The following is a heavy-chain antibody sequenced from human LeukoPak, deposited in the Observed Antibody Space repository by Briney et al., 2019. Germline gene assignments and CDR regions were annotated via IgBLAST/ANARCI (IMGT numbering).Heavy chain of an antibody. CDR3: ARGSSRGLAAVYYYYYYMDV. CDR1: GFTFSNYY. D-gene: IGHD6-13*01. Sequence: GGSLRLSCAASGFTFSNYYMSWIRQAPGKGLEWVSYISSSGSTIYYADSVRGRFTISRDNAKNSLYLQMNSLRAEDTAVYYCARGSSRGLAAVYYYYYYMDVWGKGTTVTVSS. V-gene: IGHV3-11*01. J-gene: IGHJ6*03. CDR2: ISSSGSTI.